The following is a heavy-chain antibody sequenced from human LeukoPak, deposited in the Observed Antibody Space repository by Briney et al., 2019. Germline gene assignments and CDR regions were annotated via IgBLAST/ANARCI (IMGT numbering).Heavy chain of an antibody. CDR1: GFSFANSV. J-gene: IGHJ4*02. D-gene: IGHD6-13*01. Sequence: PGGSQRLSCAASGFSFANSVISWIRQAPGKGPEWVSAISGSGDRTDYADSVRGRFTISRDNSKSTLYLQMNSLRVGDTAIYYCAIREPIGYWGQGSLVTVSS. V-gene: IGHV3-23*01. CDR2: ISGSGDRT. CDR3: AIREPIGY.